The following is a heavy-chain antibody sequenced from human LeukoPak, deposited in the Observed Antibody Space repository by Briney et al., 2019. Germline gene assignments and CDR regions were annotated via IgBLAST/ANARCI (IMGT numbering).Heavy chain of an antibody. CDR1: GGSISSYY. CDR3: ARFWDDYYDFWSGQQVSQYFDL. CDR2: IYYSGST. D-gene: IGHD3-3*01. Sequence: KTSETLSLTCTVSGGSISSYYWSWIRQPPGKGLEWIGYIYYSGSTNYNPSLKSRVTISVDTSKNQFSLKLSSVTAADTAVYYCARFWDDYYDFWSGQQVSQYFDLWGRGTLVTVSS. V-gene: IGHV4-59*01. J-gene: IGHJ2*01.